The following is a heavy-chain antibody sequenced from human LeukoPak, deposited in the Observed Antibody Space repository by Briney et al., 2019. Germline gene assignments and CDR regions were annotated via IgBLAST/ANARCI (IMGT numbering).Heavy chain of an antibody. V-gene: IGHV1-2*02. CDR1: GYTFTGYY. CDR3: ARVFSYGDYGMGGYYFDY. J-gene: IGHJ4*02. CDR2: INPHSGGT. Sequence: ASVKVSCKASGYTFTGYYMHWVRQAPGQGLEWMGWINPHSGGTNYAQKFQGRVTMTRDTPISTAYMELSRLRSDDTAVYYCARVFSYGDYGMGGYYFDYWGQGTLVTVSS. D-gene: IGHD4-17*01.